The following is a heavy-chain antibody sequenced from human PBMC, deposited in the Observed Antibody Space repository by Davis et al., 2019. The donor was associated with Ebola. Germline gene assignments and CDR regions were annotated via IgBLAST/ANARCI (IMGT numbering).Heavy chain of an antibody. CDR3: ARDGPLGVYDSSHAIYYYYGMDV. CDR2: ISSSSSYT. CDR1: GFIFSDYY. V-gene: IGHV3-11*06. J-gene: IGHJ6*02. D-gene: IGHD3-22*01. Sequence: GESLKISCAASGFIFSDYYMSWIRQAPGKGLEWVSYISSSSSYTNYADSVKGRFTISRDNAKNSLYLQMNSLRAEETAVYYCARDGPLGVYDSSHAIYYYYGMDVWGQGTTVTVSS.